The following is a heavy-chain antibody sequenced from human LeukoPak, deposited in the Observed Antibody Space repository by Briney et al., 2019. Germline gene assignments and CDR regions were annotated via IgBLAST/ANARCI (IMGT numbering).Heavy chain of an antibody. V-gene: IGHV4-34*01. CDR3: ARGRGDSSGYYYVYY. J-gene: IGHJ4*02. Sequence: SETLSLTCAVYGGSFSNYYWSWIRQPPGKGLEWIGEINHSGSTNYNPSLKSRVTISVDTSKNQFSLKLSSVTAADTAVYYCARGRGDSSGYYYVYYWGQGTLVTVSS. CDR1: GGSFSNYY. CDR2: INHSGST. D-gene: IGHD3-22*01.